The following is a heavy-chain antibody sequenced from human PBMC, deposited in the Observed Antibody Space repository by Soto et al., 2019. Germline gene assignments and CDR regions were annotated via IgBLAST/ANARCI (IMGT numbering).Heavy chain of an antibody. CDR3: ARGHLRGAIVGNFWSDNWFDP. CDR1: GGSISSGGYY. Sequence: SETLTLTCTVSGGSISSGGYYWSWIRQHPGKGLEWIGYIYYSGSTYYNPSLKSRVTISVDTSKNQFSLKLSSVTAADTAVYYCARGHLRGAIVGNFWSDNWFDPWGQGTLVTVSS. D-gene: IGHD3-3*01. J-gene: IGHJ5*02. CDR2: IYYSGST. V-gene: IGHV4-31*03.